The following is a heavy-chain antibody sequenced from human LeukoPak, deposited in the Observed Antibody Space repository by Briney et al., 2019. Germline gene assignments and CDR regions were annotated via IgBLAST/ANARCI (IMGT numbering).Heavy chain of an antibody. J-gene: IGHJ6*03. CDR3: ARDGGIGPWEDYYYSYMDV. CDR1: GYTFTGYY. V-gene: IGHV1-2*02. Sequence: ASVKVSCKASGYTFTGYYMHWVRQAPGQGLEWMGWINPNSGGTNYAQKFQGRVTMTRDTSISTAYMELSRLRSDDTAVYYCARDGGIGPWEDYYYSYMDVWGKGTTVTISS. D-gene: IGHD1-26*01. CDR2: INPNSGGT.